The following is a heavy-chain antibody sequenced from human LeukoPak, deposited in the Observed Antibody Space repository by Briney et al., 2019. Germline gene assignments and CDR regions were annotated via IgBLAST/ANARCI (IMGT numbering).Heavy chain of an antibody. V-gene: IGHV1-46*01. J-gene: IGHJ4*02. CDR3: ARDYGGNPSFFDY. CDR2: INPSGGST. D-gene: IGHD4-23*01. CDR1: GYTFTLYY. Sequence: EASVKVSCKASGYTFTLYYMHWVRQAPGQGLEWMGIINPSGGSTTYAQKFQGRVTMTRDTSTSTVYMELSSLRSEDTAVYYCARDYGGNPSFFDYWGQGTLVTVSS.